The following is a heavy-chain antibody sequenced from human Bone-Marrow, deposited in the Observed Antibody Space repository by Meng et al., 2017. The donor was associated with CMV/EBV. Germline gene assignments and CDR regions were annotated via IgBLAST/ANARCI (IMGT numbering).Heavy chain of an antibody. CDR2: ISWNSGSI. CDR1: GFTFDDYA. V-gene: IGHV3-9*03. CDR3: ARLEGTVAAFDY. Sequence: SLKISCAASGFTFDDYAMHWVRQAPGKGLEWVSGISWNSGSIGYADSVKGRFTISRDNAQNSLYLQMNSLRDEDMAVYYCARLEGTVAAFDYWGQGTLVTVSS. D-gene: IGHD6-6*01. J-gene: IGHJ4*02.